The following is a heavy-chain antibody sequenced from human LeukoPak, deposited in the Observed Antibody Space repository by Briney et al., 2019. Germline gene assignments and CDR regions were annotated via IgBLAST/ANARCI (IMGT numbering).Heavy chain of an antibody. CDR3: ARTVRGVMAFDI. V-gene: IGHV4-28*01. CDR1: GYSISSSNW. CDR2: IYYSGST. Sequence: SETLSLTCAVSGYSISSSNWWGRIRPPPGKGLEWIGYIYYSGSTYYNPSLKRRVTMSVDTSKNQFSLKLSSVTAVDTAVYYCARTVRGVMAFDIWGQGTMVTVSS. D-gene: IGHD3-10*01. J-gene: IGHJ3*02.